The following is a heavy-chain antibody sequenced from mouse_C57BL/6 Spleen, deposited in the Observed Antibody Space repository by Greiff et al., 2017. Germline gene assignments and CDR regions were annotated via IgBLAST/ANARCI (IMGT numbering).Heavy chain of an antibody. CDR1: GYTFTNYW. Sequence: QVQLQQSGAELVRPGPSVKMSCKASGYTFTNYWIGWAKQRPGHGLEWIGDIYPGGGNTNYNEKFKGKATLTADKSSCTAYMQFSSLTSEDSAIYSRAREGTAQAKDALDYWGQGTSVTVSS. CDR3: AREGTAQAKDALDY. D-gene: IGHD3-2*02. V-gene: IGHV1-63*01. J-gene: IGHJ4*01. CDR2: IYPGGGNT.